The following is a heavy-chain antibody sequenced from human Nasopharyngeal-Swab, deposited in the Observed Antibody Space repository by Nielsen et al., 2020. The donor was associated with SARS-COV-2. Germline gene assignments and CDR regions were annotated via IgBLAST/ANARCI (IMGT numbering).Heavy chain of an antibody. D-gene: IGHD3-10*01. J-gene: IGHJ6*03. V-gene: IGHV1-24*01. Sequence: WVRQAPGQGLEWMGGFDPEDGETIYAQKFQGRVTMTEDTSTDTAYMELSSLRSEDTAVYYCATIEISGKGAYYYYMDVWGKGTTGTVSS. CDR2: FDPEDGET. CDR3: ATIEISGKGAYYYYMDV.